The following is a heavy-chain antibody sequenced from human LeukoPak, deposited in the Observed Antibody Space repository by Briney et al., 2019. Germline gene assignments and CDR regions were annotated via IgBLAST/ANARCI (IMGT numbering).Heavy chain of an antibody. CDR1: GYSISSGYY. J-gene: IGHJ2*01. V-gene: IGHV4-38-2*02. CDR3: ASNQWPNWYFDL. CDR2: IFHSGST. Sequence: SETLSFTCTVSGYSISSGYYWGWLRQPPGKGLEWIGSIFHSGSTFYNPSLRSRVTISVDTSKNQFSLKLTSVTAADTAVYYCASNQWPNWYFDLWGRGTLVTVSS. D-gene: IGHD6-19*01.